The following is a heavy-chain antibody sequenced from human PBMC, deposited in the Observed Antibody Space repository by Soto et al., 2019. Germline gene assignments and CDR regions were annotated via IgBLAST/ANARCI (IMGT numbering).Heavy chain of an antibody. V-gene: IGHV4-34*01. CDR3: ARGMVLEWLSSFDY. J-gene: IGHJ4*02. Sequence: QVQLQQWGAGLLKPSETLSLTCAVYGGSFSGYYWSWIRQPPGKGLEWIGEINHSGSTNYNPSLKSRVPISVDTSKNQFSLKLSSVTAADTAVYYCARGMVLEWLSSFDYWGQGTLVTVSS. CDR2: INHSGST. CDR1: GGSFSGYY. D-gene: IGHD3-3*01.